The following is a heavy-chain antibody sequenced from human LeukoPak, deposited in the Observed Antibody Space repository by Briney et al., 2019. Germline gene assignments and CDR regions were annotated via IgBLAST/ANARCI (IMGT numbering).Heavy chain of an antibody. J-gene: IGHJ4*02. CDR3: ARGVRDSSGYNFDY. V-gene: IGHV1-8*01. Sequence: ASAKVSCKASGYTFTSYDINWVRQATGQGLEWMGWMNPNSGNTGYAQKFQGRVTMTRNTSISTAYMELSSLRSEDTAVYYCARGVRDSSGYNFDYWGQGTLVTVSS. D-gene: IGHD3-22*01. CDR1: GYTFTSYD. CDR2: MNPNSGNT.